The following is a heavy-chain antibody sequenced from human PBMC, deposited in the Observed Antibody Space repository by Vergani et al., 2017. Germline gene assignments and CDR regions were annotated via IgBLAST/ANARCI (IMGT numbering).Heavy chain of an antibody. V-gene: IGHV4-34*01. CDR1: GGSFSGYY. D-gene: IGHD6-19*01. CDR2: INHSGST. CDR3: ASTGIAVAGGFDY. J-gene: IGHJ4*02. Sequence: QVQLQQWGAGLLKPSETLSLTCAVYGGSFSGYYWSWTRQPPGKGLEWIGEINHSGSTNYNPSLKSRVTISVDTSKNQFSLKLSSVTAADTAVYYCASTGIAVAGGFDYWGQGTLVTVSS.